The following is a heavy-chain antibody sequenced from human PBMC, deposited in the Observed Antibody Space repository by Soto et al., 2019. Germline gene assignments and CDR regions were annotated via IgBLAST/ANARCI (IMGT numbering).Heavy chain of an antibody. Sequence: GGSLRLSCAASGFTFSSYSMNWVRQAPGKGLEWVSYISSSSGTIYYADSVKGRFTISRDNAKNSLYLQMNSLRAEDTAVYYCARDGSRVAAAGWFDYWGQGTLVTVSS. J-gene: IGHJ4*02. CDR3: ARDGSRVAAAGWFDY. CDR2: ISSSSGTI. V-gene: IGHV3-48*01. D-gene: IGHD6-13*01. CDR1: GFTFSSYS.